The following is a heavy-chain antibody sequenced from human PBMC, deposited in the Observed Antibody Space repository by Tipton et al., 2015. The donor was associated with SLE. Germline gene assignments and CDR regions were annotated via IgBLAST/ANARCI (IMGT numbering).Heavy chain of an antibody. D-gene: IGHD3-16*01. V-gene: IGHV3-33*08. CDR2: VWHDGTNK. Sequence: SLRLSCTASGFTFSTYAMHWVRQAPGKGLEWVALVWHDGTNKYYADSLKGRFTISRDNDENTLYLQMNSLRAEDTAVYYCARDLVWGAFDYWGQGTLVTVSS. CDR1: GFTFSTYA. J-gene: IGHJ4*02. CDR3: ARDLVWGAFDY.